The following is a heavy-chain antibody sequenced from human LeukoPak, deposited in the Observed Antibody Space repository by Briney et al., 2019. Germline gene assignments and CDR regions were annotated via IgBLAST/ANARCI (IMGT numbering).Heavy chain of an antibody. V-gene: IGHV3-11*01. CDR1: GFTFSDYY. CDR2: ISSSGSTI. Sequence: PGGSLRLSCAASGFTFSDYYMCWIRQAPGKGLEWVSYISSSGSTIYYADSVKGRFTISRDNAKNSLYLQMNSLRAEDTAVYYCARDREYYDILTGYYTHWGQGTLVTVSS. J-gene: IGHJ4*02. CDR3: ARDREYYDILTGYYTH. D-gene: IGHD3-9*01.